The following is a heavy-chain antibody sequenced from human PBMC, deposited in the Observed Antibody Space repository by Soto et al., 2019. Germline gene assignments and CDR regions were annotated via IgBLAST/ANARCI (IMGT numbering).Heavy chain of an antibody. J-gene: IGHJ3*02. Sequence: GGSLRLSCAASGFTVSSNYMSWVRQAPGKGLEWVSVIYSGGSTYYADSVKGRFTISRHNSKNTLYLQMNSLRAEDTAVYYCARDSGIAVVPGAFDIWGQGTMVTVSS. CDR3: ARDSGIAVVPGAFDI. D-gene: IGHD6-19*01. V-gene: IGHV3-53*04. CDR2: IYSGGST. CDR1: GFTVSSNY.